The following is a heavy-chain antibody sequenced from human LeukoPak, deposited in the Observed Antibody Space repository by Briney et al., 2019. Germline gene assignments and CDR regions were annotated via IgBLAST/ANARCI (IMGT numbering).Heavy chain of an antibody. D-gene: IGHD2-15*01. CDR1: GGSISSYY. CDR2: IYYSGST. J-gene: IGHJ5*02. V-gene: IGHV4-59*08. CDR3: ARQSRLVVESWFDP. Sequence: ASETLSLTCTVSGGSISSYYWSWIRQPPGKGLEWIGYIYYSGSTNYNPSLKSRVTISVDTSKNQFSLKLSSVTAADTAVYYCARQSRLVVESWFDPWGQGTLVTVSS.